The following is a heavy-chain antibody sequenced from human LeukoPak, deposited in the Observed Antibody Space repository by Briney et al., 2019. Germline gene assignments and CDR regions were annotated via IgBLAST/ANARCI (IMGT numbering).Heavy chain of an antibody. Sequence: SETLSLTCTVSGGSISSSSYYWGWIRQHPGKGLEWIGYIYYSGSTYYNPSLKSRVTISVDTSKNQFSLKLSSVTAADTAVYYCASFRPRVGATWFDPWGQGTLVTVSS. CDR1: GGSISSSSYY. D-gene: IGHD1-26*01. CDR2: IYYSGST. CDR3: ASFRPRVGATWFDP. V-gene: IGHV4-31*03. J-gene: IGHJ5*02.